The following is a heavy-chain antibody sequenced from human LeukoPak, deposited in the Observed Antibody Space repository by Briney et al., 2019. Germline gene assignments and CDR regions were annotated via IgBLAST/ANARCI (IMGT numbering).Heavy chain of an antibody. Sequence: GGSLRPSCAASGFTFSSYWMSWVRQAPGKGLEWVANIKQDGSEKYYVDSVKGRFTISRDNAKNSLYLQMNSLRAEDTAVYYCARDGAYCGGDCYTAPYYWGQGTLVTVSS. V-gene: IGHV3-7*01. CDR2: IKQDGSEK. CDR3: ARDGAYCGGDCYTAPYY. J-gene: IGHJ4*02. CDR1: GFTFSSYW. D-gene: IGHD2-21*02.